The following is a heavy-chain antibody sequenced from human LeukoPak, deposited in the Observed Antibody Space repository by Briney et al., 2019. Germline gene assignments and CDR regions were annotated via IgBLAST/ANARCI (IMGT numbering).Heavy chain of an antibody. CDR2: IYPGDSDT. Sequence: RGESLKISCKGSGYRFIDNWIAWVRQMPGIGLEWMGIIYPGDSDTRYNPSFQGQVTISADKSISTAYLQWSSLKASDTAMYYCARHQEWDCTSTSCKGGFDYWGQGTLVTVSS. J-gene: IGHJ4*02. CDR3: ARHQEWDCTSTSCKGGFDY. CDR1: GYRFIDNW. D-gene: IGHD2-2*01. V-gene: IGHV5-51*01.